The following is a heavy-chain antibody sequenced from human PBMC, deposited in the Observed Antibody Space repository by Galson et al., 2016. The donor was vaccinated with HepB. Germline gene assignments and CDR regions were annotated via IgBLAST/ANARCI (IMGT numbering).Heavy chain of an antibody. D-gene: IGHD1-14*01. Sequence: SVKVSCKASGDTFSNYVISWVRQAPGQGLEWMGGIIPIFGTSQYAQNFQGRVTFTADESTTTAYMELPSLRSEDTAVYYCATSSFRGGGWYNIVLYGMDVWGQGTTVTVSS. CDR2: IIPIFGTS. CDR3: ATSSFRGGGWYNIVLYGMDV. V-gene: IGHV1-69*13. J-gene: IGHJ6*02. CDR1: GDTFSNYV.